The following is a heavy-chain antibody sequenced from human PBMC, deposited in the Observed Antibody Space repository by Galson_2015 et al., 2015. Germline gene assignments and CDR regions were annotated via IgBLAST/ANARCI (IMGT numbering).Heavy chain of an antibody. CDR3: ARFSSATNNPIFDY. CDR2: VWYDGSKT. D-gene: IGHD1/OR15-1a*01. Sequence: SLRLSCAASGFTFRQYGMHWVRQAPGKGLEWVAVVWYDGSKTYYADSVKGRFTISRDQSKSTLSLQMNSLRAEDTAVYYCARFSSATNNPIFDYWGQGTLVTVSS. CDR1: GFTFRQYG. J-gene: IGHJ4*02. V-gene: IGHV3-33*01.